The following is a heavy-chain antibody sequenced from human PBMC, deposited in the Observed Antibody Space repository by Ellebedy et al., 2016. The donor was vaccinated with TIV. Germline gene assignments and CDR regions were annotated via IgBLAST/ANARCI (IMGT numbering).Heavy chain of an antibody. CDR3: ARGDGYNWYYYGMDV. Sequence: AASVKVSCKASGYTFTSYGISWVRQAPGQGLEWMGGIIPIFGTANYAQKFQGRVTITADESTSTAYMELSSLRSEDTAVYYCARGDGYNWYYYGMDVWGQGTTVTVSS. CDR1: GYTFTSYG. D-gene: IGHD5-24*01. V-gene: IGHV1-69*13. CDR2: IIPIFGTA. J-gene: IGHJ6*02.